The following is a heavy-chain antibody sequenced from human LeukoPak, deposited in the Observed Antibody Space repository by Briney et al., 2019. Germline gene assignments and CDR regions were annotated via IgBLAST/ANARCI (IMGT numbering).Heavy chain of an antibody. CDR2: ISYDGSNK. Sequence: GRSLTLSCAASGVSFSSYAMHWVRQAPGKGLEWLAVISYDGSNKYYAASVKGRFTISKDNSTNTLYLQMSSLRAEDTAVYYCARTWSGHFDYWGQGTLVTVSS. J-gene: IGHJ4*02. CDR3: ARTWSGHFDY. CDR1: GVSFSSYA. V-gene: IGHV3-30-3*01. D-gene: IGHD3-3*01.